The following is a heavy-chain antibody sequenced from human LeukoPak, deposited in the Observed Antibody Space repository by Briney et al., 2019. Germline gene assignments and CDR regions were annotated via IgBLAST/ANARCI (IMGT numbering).Heavy chain of an antibody. D-gene: IGHD3-10*01. CDR3: AGEPPYGSGSYPFAY. CDR2: IYNSGST. Sequence: SETLSHTCTVSGHPICSYHGNSIRQPPGEGLEWIGYIYNSGSTNKNPSLKSRLTISEDTSKNQFSRELSSVTAGDTVVYYCAGEPPYGSGSYPFAYWGQGILVTVSS. J-gene: IGHJ4*02. CDR1: GHPICSYH. V-gene: IGHV4-59*01.